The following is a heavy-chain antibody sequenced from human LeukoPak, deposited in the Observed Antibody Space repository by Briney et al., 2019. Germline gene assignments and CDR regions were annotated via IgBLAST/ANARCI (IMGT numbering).Heavy chain of an antibody. CDR2: IYTSGST. J-gene: IGHJ4*02. CDR1: GGSISSGSYY. CDR3: ARDRPNYYGSNGHYYKLNGDC. V-gene: IGHV4-61*02. Sequence: PSQTLSLTCTVSGGSISSGSYYWSWIRQPAGKGLEWIGRIYTSGSTNYNPSLKSRVTISVDTSKNQFSMKLSSVTAADTAVYYCARDRPNYYGSNGHYYKLNGDCWGQGTLVTVSS. D-gene: IGHD3-22*01.